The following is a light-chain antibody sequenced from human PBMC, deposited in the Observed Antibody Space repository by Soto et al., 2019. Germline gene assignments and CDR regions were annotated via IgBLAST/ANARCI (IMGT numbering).Light chain of an antibody. CDR2: GAS. CDR3: HQYDSSSWT. CDR1: QGVDSSY. Sequence: ETVLTQSPGTLSLSPGERATVFCRASQGVDSSYLAWFQQKPGQAPRLLIYGASRRATGVPDRFSGSGSGTDFTLTITRLEPEDFAVYYCHQYDSSSWTFGQGTKVEI. J-gene: IGKJ1*01. V-gene: IGKV3-20*01.